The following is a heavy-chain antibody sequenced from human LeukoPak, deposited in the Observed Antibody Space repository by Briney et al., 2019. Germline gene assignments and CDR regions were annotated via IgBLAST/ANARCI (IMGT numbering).Heavy chain of an antibody. CDR3: AKMRGGYAWSLIDY. CDR2: ISGSGGST. Sequence: GGSLRLSCAASGFTFSSYAMSWVRQAPGKGLEWVSAISGSGGSTYYADSMKGRFTISRDNSKNTRYLQMNSLRAEDTAVYYCAKMRGGYAWSLIDYWGQGTLVTVSS. CDR1: GFTFSSYA. J-gene: IGHJ4*02. D-gene: IGHD3-16*01. V-gene: IGHV3-23*01.